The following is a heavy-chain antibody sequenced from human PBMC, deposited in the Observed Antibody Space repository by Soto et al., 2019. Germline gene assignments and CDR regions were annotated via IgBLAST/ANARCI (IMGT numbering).Heavy chain of an antibody. J-gene: IGHJ6*03. CDR1: GYTFTGYY. V-gene: IGHV1-2*04. D-gene: IGHD6-13*01. CDR3: ARDLGGPGTAAADPYYYYMDV. Sequence: QVQLVQSGAEVKKPGASVKVSCKASGYTFTGYYMHWVRQAPGQGLEWMGWINPNSGGTNYAQKFQGWVTMTRDTSISTAYMELSRLRSDDTAVYYCARDLGGPGTAAADPYYYYMDVWGKGTTVTVSS. CDR2: INPNSGGT.